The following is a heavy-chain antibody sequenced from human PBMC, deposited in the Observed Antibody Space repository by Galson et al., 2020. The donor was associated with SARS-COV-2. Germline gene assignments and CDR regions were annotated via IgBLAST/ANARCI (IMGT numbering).Heavy chain of an antibody. J-gene: IGHJ4*02. CDR3: STGGGTASRRGAY. CDR1: GFTFSNAW. CDR2: IKSTTDGGTT. V-gene: IGHV3-15*01. Sequence: LSLTCAASGFTFSNAWMTWVRQAPGKGLEWVGRIKSTTDGGTTDYAAPVKGRFTISRDDSKNTLYVQMNSLTTEDTAVYYCSTGGGTASRRGAYWGQGTLVTVSS. D-gene: IGHD3-16*01.